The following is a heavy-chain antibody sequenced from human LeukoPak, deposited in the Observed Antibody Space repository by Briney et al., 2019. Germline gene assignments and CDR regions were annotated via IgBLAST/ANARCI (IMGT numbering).Heavy chain of an antibody. J-gene: IGHJ4*02. D-gene: IGHD2-2*01. Sequence: ASVKVSCKASGYTFTGYYMHWVRPAPGQGLAWMGWINPNSGGTNYAQKFQGRVTMTRDTSISTAYMELSRLRPGDTAVYYCARVPVPFIVVVPAAPFDYWGQGTLVTVSS. CDR2: INPNSGGT. V-gene: IGHV1-2*02. CDR1: GYTFTGYY. CDR3: ARVPVPFIVVVPAAPFDY.